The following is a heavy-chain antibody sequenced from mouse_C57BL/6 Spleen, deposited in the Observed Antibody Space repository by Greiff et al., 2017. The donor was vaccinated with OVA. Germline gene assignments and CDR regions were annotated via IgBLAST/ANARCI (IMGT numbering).Heavy chain of an antibody. J-gene: IGHJ4*01. Sequence: VQLKESGPELVKPGASVKIPCKASGYTFTDYNMDWVKQSHGKSLEWIGDINPNNGGTIYNQKFKGKATLTVDKSSSTAYMELRSLTSEDTAVYYCARTASYYSNYDAMDYWGQGTSVTVSS. CDR1: GYTFTDYN. CDR2: INPNNGGT. V-gene: IGHV1-18*01. D-gene: IGHD2-5*01. CDR3: ARTASYYSNYDAMDY.